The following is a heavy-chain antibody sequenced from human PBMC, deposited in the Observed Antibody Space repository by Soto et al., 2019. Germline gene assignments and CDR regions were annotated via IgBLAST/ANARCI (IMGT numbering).Heavy chain of an antibody. Sequence: GGSLRLCCAASGFTFSGSAMHWVRQASGKGLEWVGRIRSKANSYATAYAASVKGRFTISRDDSKNTAYLQMNSLKTEDTAVYYCTRHEGRFLEWLSPLGMDVWGQGTTVTVSS. V-gene: IGHV3-73*01. CDR3: TRHEGRFLEWLSPLGMDV. J-gene: IGHJ6*02. CDR2: IRSKANSYAT. D-gene: IGHD3-3*01. CDR1: GFTFSGSA.